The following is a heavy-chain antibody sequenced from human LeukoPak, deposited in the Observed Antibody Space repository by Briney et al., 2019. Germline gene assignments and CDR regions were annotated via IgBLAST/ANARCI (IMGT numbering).Heavy chain of an antibody. D-gene: IGHD2-2*01. CDR2: IRSKAYGGTT. Sequence: PGGSLRLSCTASGFTFGDYAMSWVRQAPGKGLEGVGFIRSKAYGGTTEYAASVKGRFTISRDDSKSIAYLQMNSLKTEDTAVYYCTRGLIVAVPAAMDYWGRGTLVTVSS. V-gene: IGHV3-49*04. CDR1: GFTFGDYA. CDR3: TRGLIVAVPAAMDY. J-gene: IGHJ4*02.